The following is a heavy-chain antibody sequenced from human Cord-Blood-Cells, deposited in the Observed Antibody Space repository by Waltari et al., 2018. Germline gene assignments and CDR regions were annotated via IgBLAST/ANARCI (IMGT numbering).Heavy chain of an antibody. V-gene: IGHV4-34*01. CDR1: RVSFSGYY. Sequence: QVQLQQWGAGLLKPPEPLSLTCAVFRVSFSGYYWSWLRQPPGKGLEWIGEINHSGSTNYNPSLKSRVTISVDTSKNQFSLKLSSVTAADTAVYYCARGLKGGSYYFDYWGQGTLVTVSS. CDR2: INHSGST. J-gene: IGHJ4*02. CDR3: ARGLKGGSYYFDY. D-gene: IGHD1-26*01.